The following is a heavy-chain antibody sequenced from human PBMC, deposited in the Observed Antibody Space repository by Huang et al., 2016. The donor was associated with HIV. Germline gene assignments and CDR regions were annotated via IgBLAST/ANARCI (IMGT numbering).Heavy chain of an antibody. J-gene: IGHJ4*02. CDR2: ISGSGGST. Sequence: EVQLLESGGGLVQPGGSLRHSCAASGFTFSSYAMSWVRQVTGKGLEWVSAISGSGGSTYYADSVKGRFTISRDNSKNTLYLQMNSLRAEDTAVYYCAKDRLVGYSYGYVDYWGQGTLVTVSS. CDR1: GFTFSSYA. V-gene: IGHV3-23*01. CDR3: AKDRLVGYSYGYVDY. D-gene: IGHD5-18*01.